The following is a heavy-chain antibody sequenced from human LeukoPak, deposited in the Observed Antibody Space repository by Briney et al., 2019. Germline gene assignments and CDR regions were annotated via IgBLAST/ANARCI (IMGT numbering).Heavy chain of an antibody. D-gene: IGHD6-19*01. CDR3: ARGRSGWYHDY. Sequence: AGGSLRLSCVGSGLTFSSYPMNWVRQAPGKGLEWVSYISSSNSYIYYVDSVKGRFTISRDNAKNSLYLQMNSLRVDDTAVYYCARGRSGWYHDYWGPGTLVTVSS. J-gene: IGHJ4*02. CDR1: GLTFSSYP. CDR2: ISSSNSYI. V-gene: IGHV3-21*01.